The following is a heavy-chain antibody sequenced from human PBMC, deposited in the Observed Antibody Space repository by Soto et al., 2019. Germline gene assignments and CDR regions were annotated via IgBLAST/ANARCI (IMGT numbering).Heavy chain of an antibody. J-gene: IGHJ1*01. Sequence: SETLSLTCGVSGSSISNNNWWVWIRQPAGKGLEWIGRITINGNTQKNPSFKSRVTMSIDTSRNHFSLNLQSATAADTALYYCARETGENWTYEAHWGPGTLVTVSS. CDR2: ITINGNT. CDR1: GSSISNNN. CDR3: ARETGENWTYEAH. D-gene: IGHD1-7*01. V-gene: IGHV4-28*03.